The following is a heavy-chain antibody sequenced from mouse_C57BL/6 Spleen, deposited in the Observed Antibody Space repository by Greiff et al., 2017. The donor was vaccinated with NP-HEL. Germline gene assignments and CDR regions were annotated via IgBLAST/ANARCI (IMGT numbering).Heavy chain of an antibody. CDR1: GYTFTDYE. D-gene: IGHD2-3*01. V-gene: IGHV1-15*01. CDR3: TRDGDTWFAY. CDR2: IDPETGGT. J-gene: IGHJ3*01. Sequence: QVQLKQSGAELVRPGASVTLSCKASGYTFTDYEMHWVKQTPVHGLEWIGAIDPETGGTAYNQKFKGKAILTADKSSSTAYMELRSLTSEDSAVYYCTRDGDTWFAYWGQGTLVTVSA.